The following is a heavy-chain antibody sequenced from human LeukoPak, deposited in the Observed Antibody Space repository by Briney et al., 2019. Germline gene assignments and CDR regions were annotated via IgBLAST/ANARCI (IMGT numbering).Heavy chain of an antibody. CDR3: TTVTLRPVGL. D-gene: IGHD3-10*01. Sequence: GGSLRLSCAASGFSFSRAWMSWVRQAPGKGLEWVGRIKSKSDGGTTDYAAPVKGRFTISRDDSKNTLFLQVNSLRIEDTAVYYCTTVTLRPVGLWGQGTLVTVSS. CDR1: GFSFSRAW. CDR2: IKSKSDGGTT. V-gene: IGHV3-15*05. J-gene: IGHJ4*02.